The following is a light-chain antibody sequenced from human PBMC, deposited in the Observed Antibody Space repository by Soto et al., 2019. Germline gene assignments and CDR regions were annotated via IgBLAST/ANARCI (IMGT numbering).Light chain of an antibody. J-gene: IGKJ1*01. CDR2: EAS. V-gene: IGKV1-5*03. CDR3: QQHNSYSWT. Sequence: IQMTQSPSTLSATAGDRVTITCRASQSISSWLAWYQQKPGKAPKLLIYEASSLDSGVPSRFSGSGSGTEFSLTISSLQHDDFATYYCQQHNSYSWTFGQGTKVDIK. CDR1: QSISSW.